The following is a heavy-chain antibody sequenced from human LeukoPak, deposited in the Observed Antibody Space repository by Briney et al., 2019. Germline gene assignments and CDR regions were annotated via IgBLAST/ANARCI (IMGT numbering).Heavy chain of an antibody. CDR1: GFTFSSYA. CDR2: ISGRGGRT. Sequence: GGSLRLSCAASGFTFSSYAMSWVSQAPGKGMEWVSAISGRGGRTYYADSVKGRFTISRDNSKNTLYLQMNSLRAEDTAVYYCGRPMAARPYYYYYMDVWGKGTTVTVSS. D-gene: IGHD6-6*01. J-gene: IGHJ6*03. V-gene: IGHV3-23*01. CDR3: GRPMAARPYYYYYMDV.